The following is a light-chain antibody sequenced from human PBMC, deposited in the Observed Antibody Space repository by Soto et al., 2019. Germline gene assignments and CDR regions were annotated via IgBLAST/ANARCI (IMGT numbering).Light chain of an antibody. Sequence: DIQMTQSPSSVSASVGDRVTITCRASQGISRSLAWYQQKPGKAPKVLIYGASNLQSGVPSRFRGSGSGTEFTLTISSLLPEDFATYYCQQANRFPLTFGPGTKVDIK. V-gene: IGKV1-12*01. CDR3: QQANRFPLT. CDR1: QGISRS. CDR2: GAS. J-gene: IGKJ3*01.